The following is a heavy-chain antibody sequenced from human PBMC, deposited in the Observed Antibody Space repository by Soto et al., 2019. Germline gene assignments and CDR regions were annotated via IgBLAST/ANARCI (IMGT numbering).Heavy chain of an antibody. CDR2: IDYNGVT. CDR3: GKVLVGATGHTDSDS. Sequence: SETLSLTCAVSGGSIYRSGYYWGWIRQPPGRGLEWIGNIDYNGVTYSNPSLKSRVTISRDTSKNQFSLKLTSVTAADTALYYCGKVLVGATGHTDSDSWGPGTLVTVSS. D-gene: IGHD2-15*01. V-gene: IGHV4-39*01. CDR1: GGSIYRSGYY. J-gene: IGHJ4*02.